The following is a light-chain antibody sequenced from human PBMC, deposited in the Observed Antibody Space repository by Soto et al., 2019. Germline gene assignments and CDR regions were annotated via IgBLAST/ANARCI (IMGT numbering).Light chain of an antibody. Sequence: DIQLTQSPSYLSASVGDRVTIACRARQSISTYLNWYQQKSGQTPKLLIYGASNLQSGVPSRFRGSGSGTDFTLTITSLQPADFATYFCQQAYTNQYSFGQGTKVDMK. CDR1: QSISTY. J-gene: IGKJ2*01. CDR3: QQAYTNQYS. CDR2: GAS. V-gene: IGKV1-39*01.